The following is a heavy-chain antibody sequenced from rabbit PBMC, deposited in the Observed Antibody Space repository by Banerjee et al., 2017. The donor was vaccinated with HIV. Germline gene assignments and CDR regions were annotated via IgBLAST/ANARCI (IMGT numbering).Heavy chain of an antibody. CDR3: ARDRRDGGDAGYGYGLDL. J-gene: IGHJ3*01. D-gene: IGHD6-1*01. Sequence: QEQLEESGGDLVKPEGSLTLTCTASGFSFSDSYYMCWVRQAPGKGLEWIACIYTGSSGSTYYASWAKGRFTISKTSSTTVTLQMTSLTAADTATYFCARDRRDGGDAGYGYGLDLWGQGTLVTDS. V-gene: IGHV1S45*01. CDR1: GFSFSDSYY. CDR2: IYTGSSGST.